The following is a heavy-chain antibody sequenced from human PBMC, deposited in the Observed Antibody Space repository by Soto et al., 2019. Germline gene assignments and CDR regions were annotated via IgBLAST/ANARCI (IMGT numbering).Heavy chain of an antibody. CDR1: GYTFTSYA. D-gene: IGHD6-19*01. J-gene: IGHJ3*02. CDR3: AKTTDGWFSAFEI. CDR2: INAGNGNT. V-gene: IGHV1-3*01. Sequence: ASVKVSCKASGYTFTSYAMHWVRQAPGQRLEWMGWINAGNGNTKYSQKFQGRVTITRDTSASTAYMELSSLRSEDTAVYFCAKTTDGWFSAFEIWGQGTVVTVSS.